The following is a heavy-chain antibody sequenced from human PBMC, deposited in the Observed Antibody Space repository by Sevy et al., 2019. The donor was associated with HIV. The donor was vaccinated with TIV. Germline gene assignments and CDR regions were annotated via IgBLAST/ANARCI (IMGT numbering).Heavy chain of an antibody. V-gene: IGHV3-21*01. CDR2: ISRGSSYI. CDR1: GFTFSNYF. D-gene: IGHD3-10*01. CDR3: AKGDYYGALYYFDY. J-gene: IGHJ4*02. Sequence: GGSLRLSCAASGFTFSNYFINWVRQAPGKGLEWVSSISRGSSYIFYAYSVKGRFTMSRDNAKNSIYLHMNSLRAEDTAVYYWAKGDYYGALYYFDYWGPGTLVTVSS.